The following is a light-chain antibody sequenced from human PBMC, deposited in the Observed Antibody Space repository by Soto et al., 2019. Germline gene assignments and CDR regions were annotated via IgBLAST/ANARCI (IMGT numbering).Light chain of an antibody. CDR3: QHLNNYPPFT. Sequence: IQLTQSPSSLSASVGDRVSITCRASQDIKTYLAWYQQKQGKAPKLLISGTFTLQSGVPSRFNGSGSGTDFALTISRLQPYYFATEYCQHLNNYPPFTFGPGTKVD. CDR2: GTF. CDR1: QDIKTY. V-gene: IGKV1-9*01. J-gene: IGKJ3*01.